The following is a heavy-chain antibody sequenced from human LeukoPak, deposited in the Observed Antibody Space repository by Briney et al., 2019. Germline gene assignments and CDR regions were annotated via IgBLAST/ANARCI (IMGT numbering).Heavy chain of an antibody. Sequence: GGSLRLSCAASGFTFSSHWMTWVRQVPEKGLEWVAKIKHDGSETYYVDSVKGRFTISRDNAKNSLYLQMNSLRAGDTAVYYCARDPLTLYNYYMDVWGKGTTVTVSS. D-gene: IGHD3-9*01. CDR1: GFTFSSHW. CDR2: IKHDGSET. J-gene: IGHJ6*03. CDR3: ARDPLTLYNYYMDV. V-gene: IGHV3-7*01.